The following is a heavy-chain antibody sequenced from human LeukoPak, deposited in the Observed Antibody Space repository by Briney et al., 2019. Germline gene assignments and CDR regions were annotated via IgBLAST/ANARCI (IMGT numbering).Heavy chain of an antibody. Sequence: ASVKVSCKASGYTFTGYYMHWVRQAPGQGLEWMGWINPNSGGTNYAQKFQGRVTMTRDTSISTAYMELSRLRSDDTAVYYCAREVDIVATSPYFDYWGQGTLVTVSS. J-gene: IGHJ4*02. V-gene: IGHV1-2*02. CDR2: INPNSGGT. D-gene: IGHD5-12*01. CDR1: GYTFTGYY. CDR3: AREVDIVATSPYFDY.